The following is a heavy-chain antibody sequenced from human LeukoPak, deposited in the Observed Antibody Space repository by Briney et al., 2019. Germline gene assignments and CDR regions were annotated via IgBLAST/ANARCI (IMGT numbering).Heavy chain of an antibody. D-gene: IGHD6-13*01. CDR3: ARDRGIAAADTFDP. Sequence: ASVKVSCKASGYTFTSYGISWVRQAPGQGLEWMGWISPDNGDTSYAQKFQGRVTMTTDTSTRTAYMELRSLRSDDTAVYYCARDRGIAAADTFDPWGQGTLVIVSS. CDR1: GYTFTSYG. J-gene: IGHJ5*02. CDR2: ISPDNGDT. V-gene: IGHV1-18*01.